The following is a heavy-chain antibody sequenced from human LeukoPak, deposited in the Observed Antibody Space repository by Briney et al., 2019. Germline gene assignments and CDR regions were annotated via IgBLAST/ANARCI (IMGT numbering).Heavy chain of an antibody. CDR1: GFTFRNYA. D-gene: IGHD2/OR15-2a*01. CDR3: ARDLSEKYSSDY. J-gene: IGHJ4*02. CDR2: ISYDGAVT. Sequence: GVPLRLSCAASGFTFRNYAIHWARQSPGKGLEGVAFISYDGAVTYYADSVKGRFTISRDNSKSTLYLHMNSLRAEDTAVYYCARDLSEKYSSDYWGQGTLVTVSS. V-gene: IGHV3-30-3*01.